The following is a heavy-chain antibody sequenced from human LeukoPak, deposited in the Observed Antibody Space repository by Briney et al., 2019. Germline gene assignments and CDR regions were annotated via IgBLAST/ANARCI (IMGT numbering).Heavy chain of an antibody. J-gene: IGHJ4*02. D-gene: IGHD4-17*01. Sequence: SETLSLTXTVSGGSINSLYWNWIRQLPGKGLEWIGYIHYSGITNYNPSFNSRVTISLDTSKNQFSLKLTSVTAADMAVYYCARGSRAVTTSSNIHPYYFDYWGQGTLVTVSS. CDR1: GGSINSLY. V-gene: IGHV4-59*01. CDR2: IHYSGIT. CDR3: ARGSRAVTTSSNIHPYYFDY.